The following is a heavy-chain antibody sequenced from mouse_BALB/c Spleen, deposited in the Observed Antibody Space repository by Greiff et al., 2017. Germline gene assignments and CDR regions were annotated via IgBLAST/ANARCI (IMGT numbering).Heavy chain of an antibody. CDR1: GFAFSSYD. CDR2: ISSGGGST. CDR3: ARQAYGGLYYFDY. J-gene: IGHJ2*01. D-gene: IGHD1-1*02. Sequence: EVQVVESGGGLVKPGGSLKLSCAASGFAFSSYDMSWVRQTPEKRLEWVAYISSGGGSTYYPDTVKGRFTISRDNAKNTLYLQMSSLKSEDTAMYYCARQAYGGLYYFDYWGQGTTLTVSS. V-gene: IGHV5-12-1*01.